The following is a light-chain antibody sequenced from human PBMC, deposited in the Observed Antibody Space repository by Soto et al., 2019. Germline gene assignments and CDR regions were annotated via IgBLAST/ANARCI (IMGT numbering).Light chain of an antibody. V-gene: IGKV3-15*01. J-gene: IGKJ4*01. CDR3: QQRGNWPS. CDR2: GAS. CDR1: QSVSSN. Sequence: EIVMTQSPATLSVSPGERPTLSCRASQSVSSNLAWYQQKPGQAPRLLIYGASTRATGIPARFSGSGSGTEFTLTISSLQSEDFAVYYCQQRGNWPSFGGGTKVDIK.